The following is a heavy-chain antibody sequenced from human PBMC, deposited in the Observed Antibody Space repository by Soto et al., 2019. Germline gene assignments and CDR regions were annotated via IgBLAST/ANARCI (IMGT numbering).Heavy chain of an antibody. CDR1: GYTFTSYD. Sequence: ASVKVSCKASGYTFTSYDINWVRQATGQGLEWMGWMNPNSGNPGYAQKFQGRVTMTRNTSISTAYMELSSLSSEDTAVYYCASGGIHFPICGVVITRHYYMNVWGKGTTVADSS. D-gene: IGHD3-3*01. V-gene: IGHV1-8*01. J-gene: IGHJ6*03. CDR2: MNPNSGNP. CDR3: ASGGIHFPICGVVITRHYYMNV.